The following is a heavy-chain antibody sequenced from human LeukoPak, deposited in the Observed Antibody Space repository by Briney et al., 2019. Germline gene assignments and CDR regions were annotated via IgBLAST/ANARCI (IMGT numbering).Heavy chain of an antibody. CDR3: ASCIAAAGTHFDY. CDR2: IYYSGNT. D-gene: IGHD6-13*01. J-gene: IGHJ4*02. Sequence: SETLSLTCTVSGGSISRSSYYWGWIRQPPGKGLEWIGSIYYSGNTYYNPSLKSRVTISVDTSKNQFSLRLSSVTAADTAVYYCASCIAAAGTHFDYWGQGTLVTVSS. CDR1: GGSISRSSYY. V-gene: IGHV4-39*01.